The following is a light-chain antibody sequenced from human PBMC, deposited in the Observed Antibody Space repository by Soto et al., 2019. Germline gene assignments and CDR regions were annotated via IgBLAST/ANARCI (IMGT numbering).Light chain of an antibody. CDR1: TSNIGAPYD. CDR3: QSYDSSLSGYV. CDR2: GNS. Sequence: QSVLTQPPSVSGAPGQRVSISCTGSTSNIGAPYDVHWYQHLPGAAPKLLIYGNSNRPSGVPDRFSGSKSDTSASLAITGLQAEDEADYYCQSYDSSLSGYVFGTGTKVTVL. V-gene: IGLV1-40*01. J-gene: IGLJ1*01.